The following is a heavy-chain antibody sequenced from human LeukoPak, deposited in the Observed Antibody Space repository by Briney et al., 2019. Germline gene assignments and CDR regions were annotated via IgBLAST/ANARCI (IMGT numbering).Heavy chain of an antibody. CDR3: AADTSSRHYSDYSGFYY. CDR1: GGSIRGSMYY. Sequence: SETLSLTCTVSGGSIRGSMYYWGWIRQPPGRRPEWIANIYYTGRTYYNPSLKSRVTTSVDTSKNQFSLRLTSVTAADTAVYYCAADTSSRHYSDYSGFYYWGQGTLVTVSS. CDR2: IYYTGRT. V-gene: IGHV4-39*07. J-gene: IGHJ4*02. D-gene: IGHD3-22*01.